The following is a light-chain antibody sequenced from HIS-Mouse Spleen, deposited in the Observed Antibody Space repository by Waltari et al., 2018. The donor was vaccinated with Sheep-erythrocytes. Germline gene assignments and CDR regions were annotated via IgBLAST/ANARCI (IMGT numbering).Light chain of an antibody. CDR2: AVS. J-gene: IGLJ1*01. CDR3: CSYAGSYNHV. Sequence: QSALTQPRSVSGSPGQSVTISCTVTSSDVGGYNYVSWYQQHPGKAPKLMIYAVSKRPSGVPDRVSGSKSGNTASLTISGLQAEDEADYYCCSYAGSYNHVFATGTKVTVL. CDR1: SSDVGGYNY. V-gene: IGLV2-11*01.